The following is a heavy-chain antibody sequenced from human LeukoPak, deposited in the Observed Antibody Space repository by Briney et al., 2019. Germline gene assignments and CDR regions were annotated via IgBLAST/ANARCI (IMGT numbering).Heavy chain of an antibody. V-gene: IGHV3-20*04. Sequence: GGSLRLSCAASGFTFDDYGMSWVRQAPGKGLEWVSGINWNGGSTGYADSVKGRFTISRDNAKTSLYLQMNSLRAEDTALYYCARYLADIVVVPAAFDAFDIWGQGTMVTVSS. D-gene: IGHD2-2*01. J-gene: IGHJ3*02. CDR2: INWNGGST. CDR3: ARYLADIVVVPAAFDAFDI. CDR1: GFTFDDYG.